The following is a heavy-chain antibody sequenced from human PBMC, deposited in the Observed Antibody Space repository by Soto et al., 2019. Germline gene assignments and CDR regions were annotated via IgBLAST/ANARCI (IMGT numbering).Heavy chain of an antibody. J-gene: IGHJ3*02. CDR3: ARGPVDAFDI. CDR1: AGSISSSSYY. CDR2: IYYSGST. V-gene: IGHV4-39*01. Sequence: QLQLQESGPGLVKPSETLSLTCTVSAGSISSSSYYWGWIRQPPGKGLEWIGSIYYSGSTYYNPSLKSRVTISVDTSKNQFALKLSSGTAADMAVYYCARGPVDAFDIWGQGTMVTVSS.